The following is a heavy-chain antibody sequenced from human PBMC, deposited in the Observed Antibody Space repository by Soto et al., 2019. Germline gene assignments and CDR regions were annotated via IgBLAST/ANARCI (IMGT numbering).Heavy chain of an antibody. CDR1: GGTFSSYS. CDR3: ATDKDSTYDY. D-gene: IGHD4-4*01. Sequence: QVQLVQSGAEVKKPGSSVKVSCKASGGTFSSYSFTWVRQAPGQGLEWMGRIIPILGIANYAQNFQGRVTINADKSTSTAYMELSSLRSEDTAVYYCATDKDSTYDYWGQGTRVTVSS. CDR2: IIPILGIA. V-gene: IGHV1-69*08. J-gene: IGHJ4*02.